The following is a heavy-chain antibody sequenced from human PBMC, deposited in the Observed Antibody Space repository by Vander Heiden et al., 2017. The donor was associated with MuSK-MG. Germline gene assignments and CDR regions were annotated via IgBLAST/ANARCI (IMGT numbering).Heavy chain of an antibody. CDR1: GYTFTGYY. Sequence: QVQLVQSGAEVKKPGASVKVSCKASGYTFTGYYMHWVRRAPGQGLEWMGWINPNSGGTNYAQKFQGRVTMTRDTSISTAYMELSRLRSDDTAVYYCARKRPSIAAGGRSWFDPWGQGTLVTVSS. CDR2: INPNSGGT. V-gene: IGHV1-2*02. D-gene: IGHD6-13*01. J-gene: IGHJ5*02. CDR3: ARKRPSIAAGGRSWFDP.